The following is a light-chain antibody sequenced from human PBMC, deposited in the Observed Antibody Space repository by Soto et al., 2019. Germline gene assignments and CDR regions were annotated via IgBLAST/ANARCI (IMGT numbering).Light chain of an antibody. CDR2: DVS. CDR3: QQSYSTPLT. Sequence: DIQMTQSPSTLSASVGDRVTITCRASQSINAWLAWYQQKPGKAPKLLIYDVSTLDSGVPSRFSGSGSGTEFTLTISSLQPEDFATYYCQQSYSTPLTFGGGTKVDIK. CDR1: QSINAW. V-gene: IGKV1-5*01. J-gene: IGKJ4*01.